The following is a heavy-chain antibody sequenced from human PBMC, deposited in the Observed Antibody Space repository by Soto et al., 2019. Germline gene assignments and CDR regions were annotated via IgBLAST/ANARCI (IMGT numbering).Heavy chain of an antibody. V-gene: IGHV3-21*02. Sequence: EVQIVESGGGLVQPGGSLRLSCNFTFSMYSMDWVRQAPGKGLEWVASISSGGVYIKYADSVKGRFTISRDNAKNSVSLQMNSLRVDDTALYFCTRDQGGSYDSWFDPWGQGPLVTVSS. CDR2: ISSGGVYI. J-gene: IGHJ5*02. CDR3: TRDQGGSYDSWFDP. D-gene: IGHD1-26*01. CDR1: TFSMYS.